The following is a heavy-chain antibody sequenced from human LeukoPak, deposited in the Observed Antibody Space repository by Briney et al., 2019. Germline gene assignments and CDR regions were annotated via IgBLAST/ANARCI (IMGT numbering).Heavy chain of an antibody. V-gene: IGHV3-30*18. CDR1: GFTFSSYG. J-gene: IGHJ5*02. CDR2: ISYDGSNK. Sequence: PGGSLRLSCAASGFTFSSYGMHCVRQAPGKGLEWVAVISYDGSNKYYADSVKGRFTISRDNSKNTLYLQMNSLRAEDTAVYYCAKGGQFDPWGQGTLVTVSS. D-gene: IGHD3-10*01. CDR3: AKGGQFDP.